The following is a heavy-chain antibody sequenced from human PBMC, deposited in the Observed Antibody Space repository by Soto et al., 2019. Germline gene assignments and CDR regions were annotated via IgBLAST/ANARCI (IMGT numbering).Heavy chain of an antibody. D-gene: IGHD3-3*02. V-gene: IGHV3-49*03. Sequence: SLRLSCTASGFSFGDYAMSWFRQAPGKGLEWVGFITSKAYGGTTEYAASVKGRFTISRDDSKSIAYLQMNSLKTEDTAVYYSTCLPRSGISLGRFDLWGQGTLVTVAS. J-gene: IGHJ5*02. CDR3: TCLPRSGISLGRFDL. CDR1: GFSFGDYA. CDR2: ITSKAYGGTT.